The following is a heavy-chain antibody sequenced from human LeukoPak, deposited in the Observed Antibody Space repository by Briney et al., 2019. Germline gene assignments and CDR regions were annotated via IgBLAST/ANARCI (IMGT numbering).Heavy chain of an antibody. CDR3: ARASGGSCYSCYNWFDP. CDR1: GGSFSGYY. Sequence: SETLSLTCAVYGGSFSGYYWSWIRQPPGKGLEWVGEINHSGSTNYNPSLKSRVTISVDPSKTQFSLKLSSVTAADTAVYYRARASGGSCYSCYNWFDPWGQGTLVTVSS. J-gene: IGHJ5*02. V-gene: IGHV4-34*01. CDR2: INHSGST. D-gene: IGHD2-15*01.